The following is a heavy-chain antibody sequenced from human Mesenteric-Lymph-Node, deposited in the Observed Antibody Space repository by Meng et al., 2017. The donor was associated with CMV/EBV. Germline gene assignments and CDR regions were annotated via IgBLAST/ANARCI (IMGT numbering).Heavy chain of an antibody. CDR2: INHSGST. V-gene: IGHV4-34*01. CDR3: ARHQRWLKSEGGFNY. D-gene: IGHD4-23*01. J-gene: IGHJ4*02. Sequence: QVRLQQWGAGLLKPSETLSLTCAVYGGSFSGYYWSWIRQPPGQGLEWIGEINHSGSTNYNPSLKSRVAISVYTSKNQFSLKLSSVTAADTAVYYCARHQRWLKSEGGFNYWGQGTLVTASS. CDR1: GGSFSGYY.